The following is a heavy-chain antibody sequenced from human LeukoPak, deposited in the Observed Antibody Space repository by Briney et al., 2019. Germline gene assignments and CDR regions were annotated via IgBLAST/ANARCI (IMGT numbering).Heavy chain of an antibody. CDR2: IKADGSVK. V-gene: IGHV3-7*01. CDR3: VRDSDYQRNSGGRYAHYDALDI. CDR1: GFTFSNYA. D-gene: IGHD2-21*01. Sequence: GGSLRLSCAASGFTFSNYAMSWVRQAPGKGLEWVANIKADGSVKHYVDSMEGRFSISRDNARSSLYLQMNSLRAEDTAVYYCVRDSDYQRNSGGRYAHYDALDIWGHGTMVTVSS. J-gene: IGHJ3*02.